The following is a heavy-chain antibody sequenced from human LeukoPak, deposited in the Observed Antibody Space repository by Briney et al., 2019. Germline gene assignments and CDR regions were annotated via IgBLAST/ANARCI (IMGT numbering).Heavy chain of an antibody. Sequence: GGSLRLSCAASGSTFSSYAMSWVRQAPGKGLEWVSAISGSGGSTYYADSVKGRFTISRDNSQNTLYLQMNSLRAEDTAVYYCAINSPYASFDPWGQGTLVTVSS. CDR1: GSTFSSYA. V-gene: IGHV3-23*01. J-gene: IGHJ5*02. CDR3: AINSPYASFDP. CDR2: ISGSGGST. D-gene: IGHD2-2*01.